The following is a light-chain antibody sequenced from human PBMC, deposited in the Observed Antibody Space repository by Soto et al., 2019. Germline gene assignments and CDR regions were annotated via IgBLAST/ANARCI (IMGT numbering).Light chain of an antibody. CDR2: GAS. V-gene: IGKV3-11*01. J-gene: IGKJ4*01. Sequence: EIVLTQSPATLSLSPGARATLSCRASQSVTSHLVWYQQKPGQAPRLLIYGASNRATGIPARFSGSGSGTDFPLSIGSLEPEDFAVYYCQQRSNWPLTFGGGTKVEIK. CDR3: QQRSNWPLT. CDR1: QSVTSH.